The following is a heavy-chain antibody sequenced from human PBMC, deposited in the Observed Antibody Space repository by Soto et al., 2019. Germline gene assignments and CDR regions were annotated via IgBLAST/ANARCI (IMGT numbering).Heavy chain of an antibody. Sequence: ASVKVSCKASGYTFTSYAMHWVRQAPGQRLEWMGWINAGNGNTKYSQKFQGRVTITRDTSASTAYMELSSLRSEDTAVYYGARDQSIAAAGTFDYWGQGTLVTVSS. J-gene: IGHJ4*02. CDR1: GYTFTSYA. CDR3: ARDQSIAAAGTFDY. CDR2: INAGNGNT. V-gene: IGHV1-3*01. D-gene: IGHD6-13*01.